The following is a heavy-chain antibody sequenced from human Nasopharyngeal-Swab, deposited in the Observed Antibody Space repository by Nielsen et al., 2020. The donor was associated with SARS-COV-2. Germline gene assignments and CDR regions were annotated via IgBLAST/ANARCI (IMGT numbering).Heavy chain of an antibody. V-gene: IGHV3-30-3*01. CDR2: ISYDGSNK. Sequence: GGSLRLSCAASGFTFSSYAMHWVRQAPGKGLEWVAVISYDGSNKYYADSVKGRFTISRDNSKNTLYLQMNSLRAEDTAVYYCAGDESGSSSFDYWGQGTLVAVSS. D-gene: IGHD1-26*01. J-gene: IGHJ4*02. CDR3: AGDESGSSSFDY. CDR1: GFTFSSYA.